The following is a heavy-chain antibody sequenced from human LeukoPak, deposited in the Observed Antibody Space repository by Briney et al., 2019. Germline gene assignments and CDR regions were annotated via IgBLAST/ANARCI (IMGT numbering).Heavy chain of an antibody. CDR3: AKEIAAAGTGYYYYGMDV. J-gene: IGHJ6*02. V-gene: IGHV3-30*18. D-gene: IGHD6-13*01. Sequence: PGRSLRLSCAASGFTFSSYGMRWVRQAPGKGLEWVAVISYDGSDKYYADSVKGRFTISRDNSKNTLYLQMDSLRAEDTAVYYCAKEIAAAGTGYYYYGMDVWGQGTTVTVSS. CDR2: ISYDGSDK. CDR1: GFTFSSYG.